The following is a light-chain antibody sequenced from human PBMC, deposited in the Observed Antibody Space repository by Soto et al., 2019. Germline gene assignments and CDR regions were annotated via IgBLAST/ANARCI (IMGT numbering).Light chain of an antibody. V-gene: IGKV1-5*03. CDR2: KAS. CDR3: QQYESISGM. J-gene: IGKJ1*01. Sequence: DIQMTQSPSTLSASVGDRVIITCRASQSINTWLAWYQQKPGKPPKLLIYKASSLESGVPSRFSGSGSGTEFTLTISSLQPDDFATYYCQQYESISGMFGQGTKVDI. CDR1: QSINTW.